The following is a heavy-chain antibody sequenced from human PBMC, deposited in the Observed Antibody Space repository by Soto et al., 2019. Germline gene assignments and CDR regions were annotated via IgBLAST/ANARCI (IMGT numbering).Heavy chain of an antibody. V-gene: IGHV1-18*04. J-gene: IGHJ3*02. CDR3: ARDRGDDYGDYVAFDI. CDR2: ISAYNGNT. CDR1: GYTFTSYG. Sequence: ASVQVSCKASGYTFTSYGISGVRQAPGQGLEWMGWISAYNGNTNYAQKLQGRVTMTTDTSTSTAYMELRSLRSDDTAVYYCARDRGDDYGDYVAFDIWGQGTMVTVSS. D-gene: IGHD4-17*01.